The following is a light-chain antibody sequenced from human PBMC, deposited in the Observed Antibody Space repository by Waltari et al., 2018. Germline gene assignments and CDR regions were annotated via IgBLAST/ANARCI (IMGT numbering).Light chain of an antibody. Sequence: EIVLTQSPGTLSLSPGERATLSCRASQSVSSSYLAWYQQKPGQAPRLLIYGASSKATGIPDRFSGSGSVTDLTLTISRLEPEDFAVYYCQQYGSSPRITFGPGTKVDIK. V-gene: IGKV3-20*01. CDR2: GAS. CDR3: QQYGSSPRIT. CDR1: QSVSSSY. J-gene: IGKJ3*01.